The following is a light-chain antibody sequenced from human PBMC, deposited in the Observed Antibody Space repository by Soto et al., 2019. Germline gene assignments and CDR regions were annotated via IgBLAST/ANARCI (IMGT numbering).Light chain of an antibody. Sequence: EIVMTQSPATLSVSPGERATLSCRASQSISSNLAWYQQKPGQAPRLLIYSASTRAATIPARFSGSGSGTEFTLTISSLQSKDFAVYYCQQYNNWPLYTFGQGTKLEIK. CDR3: QQYNNWPLYT. CDR2: SAS. V-gene: IGKV3-15*01. CDR1: QSISSN. J-gene: IGKJ2*01.